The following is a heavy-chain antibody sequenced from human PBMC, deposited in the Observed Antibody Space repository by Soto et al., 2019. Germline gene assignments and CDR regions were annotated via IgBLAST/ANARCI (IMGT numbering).Heavy chain of an antibody. CDR2: ISGSGGNT. V-gene: IGHV3-23*01. CDR3: AKDLGLRWACYYYGMDV. D-gene: IGHD4-17*01. CDR1: GFTFSTYA. Sequence: EVQLLESGGGLVQPGGSLRLSCAASGFTFSTYAMSWVRQAPGKGLEWVSTISGSGGNTYYADSVKVRFTISRDNSKNTLYLQMNSLRAEETAVYYCAKDLGLRWACYYYGMDVWGQGTTVTVSS. J-gene: IGHJ6*02.